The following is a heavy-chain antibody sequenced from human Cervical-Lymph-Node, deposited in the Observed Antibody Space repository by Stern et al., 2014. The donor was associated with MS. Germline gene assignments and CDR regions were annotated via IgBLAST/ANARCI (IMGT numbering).Heavy chain of an antibody. Sequence: ESGPTLVKAKETLTLTCSFSGFSLTTNGVGVGWLRQPPGKALEWLALIYWDDDKRYRHSLKSRLTITKGTSENQVVLTMTNMDPVDSGTYYCAHSTDFDYWGPGTLVTVSP. V-gene: IGHV2-5*02. CDR3: AHSTDFDY. J-gene: IGHJ4*02. CDR1: GFSLTTNGVG. CDR2: IYWDDDK.